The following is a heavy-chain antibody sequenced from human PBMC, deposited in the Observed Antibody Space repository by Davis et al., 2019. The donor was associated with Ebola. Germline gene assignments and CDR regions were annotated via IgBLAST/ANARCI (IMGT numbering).Heavy chain of an antibody. Sequence: GESLTTSCKGSGYSFTSYWIGWVRHMPGKGLEWLGIIYPGDSDTSYIPSVQGQVTIPADKSISTAYLQWSSLKASDTAMYYCARQPIYSSSWMFDYWGQGTLVTVSS. J-gene: IGHJ4*02. CDR1: GYSFTSYW. CDR2: IYPGDSDT. V-gene: IGHV5-51*01. D-gene: IGHD6-13*01. CDR3: ARQPIYSSSWMFDY.